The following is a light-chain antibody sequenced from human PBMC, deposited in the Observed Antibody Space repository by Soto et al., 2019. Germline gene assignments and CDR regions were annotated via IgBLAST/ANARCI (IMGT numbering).Light chain of an antibody. J-gene: IGLJ2*01. CDR3: NSYTSSSTRV. Sequence: QSALTQPASVSGSPGQSITISCTGTGSDVGGYNYVSWYQQHPGKAPKLMIYEVNNRPSGVSNRFSGSKSGNTASLTISGLQAEDEADYYCNSYTSSSTRVFGGGTKLTVL. V-gene: IGLV2-14*01. CDR2: EVN. CDR1: GSDVGGYNY.